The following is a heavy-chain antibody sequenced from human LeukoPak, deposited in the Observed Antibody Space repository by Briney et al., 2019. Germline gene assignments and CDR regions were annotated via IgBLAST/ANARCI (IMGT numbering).Heavy chain of an antibody. D-gene: IGHD6-13*01. CDR2: IYPRDSDT. CDR3: ATLPIAGHRNFDY. J-gene: IGHJ4*02. CDR1: GYSFSTYW. V-gene: IGHV5-51*01. Sequence: GESLKISCKGSGYSFSTYWIGWVRQMPGKGLEWMGIIYPRDSDTRYSPSFQGQVTISADKSISTAYLQWSSLKASDTAMYYCATLPIAGHRNFDYWGQGTLVTVSS.